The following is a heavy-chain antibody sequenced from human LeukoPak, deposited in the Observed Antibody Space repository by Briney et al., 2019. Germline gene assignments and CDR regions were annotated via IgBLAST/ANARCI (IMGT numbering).Heavy chain of an antibody. CDR2: IYHSGST. CDR3: ARIDSSGYYVDY. V-gene: IGHV4-59*08. CDR1: GGSINNYY. D-gene: IGHD3-22*01. Sequence: SETLSLTCTVSGGSINNYYWSWIRQPPGRGLEWIGYIYHSGSTNYNPSLKSRVTISVDTSQNQFSLKLISVTAADTAVYYCARIDSSGYYVDYWGQGTLVTVSS. J-gene: IGHJ4*02.